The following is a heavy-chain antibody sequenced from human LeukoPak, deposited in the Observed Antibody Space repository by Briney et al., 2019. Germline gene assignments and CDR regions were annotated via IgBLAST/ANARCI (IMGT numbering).Heavy chain of an antibody. CDR2: VHPSGST. D-gene: IGHD3-9*01. V-gene: IGHV4-4*02. CDR3: ARHHPGYMANALDI. CDR1: GDSISRSNW. Sequence: SGTLSLTCAVSGDSISRSNWWSWVRQPPGKGLEWIGEVHPSGSTNYSPSLKSRVTISVDKAKNQFSLNLISVTAADTAVYFCARHHPGYMANALDIWGLGTMVTVSS. J-gene: IGHJ3*02.